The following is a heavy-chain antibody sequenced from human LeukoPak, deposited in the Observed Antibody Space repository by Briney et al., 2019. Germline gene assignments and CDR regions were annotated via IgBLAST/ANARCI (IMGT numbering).Heavy chain of an antibody. V-gene: IGHV3-9*01. CDR2: ISWSSGCI. J-gene: IGHJ4*02. CDR1: GFTFDDYD. CDR3: AKDISYGWYYFDY. D-gene: IGHD6-19*01. Sequence: GGSLRLSCAASGFTFDDYDMHWVRQAPGKGLEWVSGISWSSGCIGYADSVKGRFTISRDNAKNSLYLQMNSLRAEDTALYYCAKDISYGWYYFDYWGQGTLVTVSS.